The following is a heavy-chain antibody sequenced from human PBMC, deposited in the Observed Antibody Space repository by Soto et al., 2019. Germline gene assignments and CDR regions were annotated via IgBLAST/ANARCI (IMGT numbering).Heavy chain of an antibody. J-gene: IGHJ5*02. Sequence: EVQLVESGGGLVQPGGSLRLSCAASGFTFSSYEMNWVRQAPGTGLEWVSYISSSGSTIYYADSVKGRFTSSSDNAKNSLYLQMNSLRDEDTAVYYCARGTGEGYSDGYNWFDPWGQGTLVTVSA. D-gene: IGHD5-18*01. CDR3: ARGTGEGYSDGYNWFDP. V-gene: IGHV3-48*03. CDR2: ISSSGSTI. CDR1: GFTFSSYE.